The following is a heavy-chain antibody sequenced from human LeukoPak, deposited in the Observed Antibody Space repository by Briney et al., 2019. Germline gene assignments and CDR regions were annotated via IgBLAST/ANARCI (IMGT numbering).Heavy chain of an antibody. Sequence: SVKVSCKASGGTFSSYAISWVRQAPGRGLEWMGRIIPILGIANYAQKFQGRVTITADKSTSTAYMELSSLRSEDTAVYYCAREARRIQLWFDYWGQGTLVTVSS. J-gene: IGHJ4*02. CDR2: IIPILGIA. CDR1: GGTFSSYA. D-gene: IGHD5-18*01. V-gene: IGHV1-69*04. CDR3: AREARRIQLWFDY.